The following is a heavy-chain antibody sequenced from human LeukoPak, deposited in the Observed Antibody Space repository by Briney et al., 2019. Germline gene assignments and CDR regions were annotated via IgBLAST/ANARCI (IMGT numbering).Heavy chain of an antibody. J-gene: IGHJ3*02. Sequence: GGSLRLSCAASGFTFSSYAMSWVRQAPGKGLEWVSAISGSGGSTYYADSVKGRFTISRDNSKNTLYLQMNGLRAEDTAVYYCAKSYSSSLYAFDIWGQGTMVTVSS. CDR2: ISGSGGST. V-gene: IGHV3-23*01. CDR3: AKSYSSSLYAFDI. CDR1: GFTFSSYA. D-gene: IGHD6-13*01.